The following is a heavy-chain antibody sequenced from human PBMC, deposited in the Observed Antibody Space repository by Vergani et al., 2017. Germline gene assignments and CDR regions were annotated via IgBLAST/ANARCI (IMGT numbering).Heavy chain of an antibody. CDR1: GYSISSTYY. Sequence: QVQLQESGPGLVKPSETLSLTCAVSGYSISSTYYWGWIRQPPGKGLEWIGSIYHSGSTYNNPSLKSRISISFETPKNQFSLRLTSVTAADTAVYYCASKRGACRAAYCHSYDFWGPGTLVGVSS. CDR3: ASKRGACRAAYCHSYDF. V-gene: IGHV4-38-2*01. CDR2: IYHSGST. J-gene: IGHJ4*02. D-gene: IGHD2-15*01.